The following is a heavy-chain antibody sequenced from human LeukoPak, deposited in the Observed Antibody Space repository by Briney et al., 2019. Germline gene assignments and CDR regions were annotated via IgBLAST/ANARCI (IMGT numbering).Heavy chain of an antibody. CDR3: ARSQDYCSSTSCYLYYFDY. J-gene: IGHJ4*02. D-gene: IGHD2-2*01. CDR2: IIPIFGTA. Sequence: ASVKVSCKASGGTFSSCAISWVRQAPGQGLEWMGGIIPIFGTANYAQKFQGRVTITADESTSTAYMELSSLRSEDTAVYYYARSQDYCSSTSCYLYYFDYWGQGTLVTVSS. V-gene: IGHV1-69*01. CDR1: GGTFSSCA.